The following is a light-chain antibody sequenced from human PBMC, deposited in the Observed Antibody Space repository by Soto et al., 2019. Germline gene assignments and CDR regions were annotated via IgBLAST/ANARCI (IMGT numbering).Light chain of an antibody. Sequence: QSVLTQPPSASGSPGQSVTISCTGTSRDVGGYTYVSWYQQHPGKAPKLMIYEVSKRPSGVPDRFSGSKSGNTASLTVSGLQAEDEADYYCSSYAGSNNFEVFGTGTKVTVL. CDR3: SSYAGSNNFEV. CDR2: EVS. V-gene: IGLV2-8*01. CDR1: SRDVGGYTY. J-gene: IGLJ1*01.